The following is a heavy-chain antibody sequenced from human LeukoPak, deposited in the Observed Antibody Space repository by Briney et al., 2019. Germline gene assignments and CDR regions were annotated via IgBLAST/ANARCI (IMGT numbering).Heavy chain of an antibody. J-gene: IGHJ4*02. CDR1: GFTYSSYG. CDR3: AKAGMVVSVYFDY. D-gene: IGHD2-21*01. V-gene: IGHV3-30*18. Sequence: GGSLRLSCAASGFTYSSYGMHWVRQAPGEGLEWVAVVSYDGSDKYYADSVKGRFTVSRDNSKNTMYLQMNSLRDEDTAVYYCAKAGMVVSVYFDYWGQGALVTVSS. CDR2: VSYDGSDK.